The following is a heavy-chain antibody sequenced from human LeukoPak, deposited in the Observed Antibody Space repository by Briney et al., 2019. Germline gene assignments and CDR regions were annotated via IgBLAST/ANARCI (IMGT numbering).Heavy chain of an antibody. V-gene: IGHV3-21*01. CDR2: ISSSSSYI. CDR1: GFTFSSYS. Sequence: GGSLRLSCAASGFTFSSYSMNWVRQAPGKGLEWVSSISSSSSYIYYTDSVKGRFTISRDNAKNSLYLQMNSLRAEDTAVYYCARGPSPGIAAAAHFDYWGQETLVTVSS. CDR3: ARGPSPGIAAAAHFDY. J-gene: IGHJ4*02. D-gene: IGHD6-13*01.